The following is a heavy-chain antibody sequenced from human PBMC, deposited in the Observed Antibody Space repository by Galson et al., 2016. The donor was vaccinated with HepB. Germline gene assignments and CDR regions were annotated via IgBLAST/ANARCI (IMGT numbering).Heavy chain of an antibody. CDR2: ISTNDGNT. D-gene: IGHD2-15*01. CDR3: ATTVPGIVIGVANFDS. V-gene: IGHV1-18*04. J-gene: IGHJ4*02. Sequence: SVKVSCKASAYSFSSHGIAWVRQAPGQGLEWMGWISTNDGNTTYAQRFQDRVTMTTEASTTTAYMELRSLRSDDTAVYYCATTVPGIVIGVANFDSWGQGTLVTVSS. CDR1: AYSFSSHG.